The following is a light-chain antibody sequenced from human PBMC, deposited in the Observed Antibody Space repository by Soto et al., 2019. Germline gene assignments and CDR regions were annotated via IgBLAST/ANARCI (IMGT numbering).Light chain of an antibody. CDR3: AAWDDSLNGPV. CDR1: SSNIGSNT. J-gene: IGLJ1*01. V-gene: IGLV1-44*01. CDR2: ANN. Sequence: QAVRTQQPSASGTPGQMVTISCSGSSSNIGSNTVNWYQQLPTTAPKLLIYANNQRPSGVPDRFSGSKSGTSASLAISGLQSEDEADYYCAAWDDSLNGPVFGTGTKVTVL.